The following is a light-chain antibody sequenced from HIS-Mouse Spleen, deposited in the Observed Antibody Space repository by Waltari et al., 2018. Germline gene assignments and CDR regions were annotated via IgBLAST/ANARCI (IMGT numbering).Light chain of an antibody. CDR3: QQYDNLPPVIT. Sequence: DIQMTQSPSSLSASVGDRVTITCQASQDISNYLNWYQQKPGKAPKLLIYDASNLETGVPSRFSEIGSGTDFTFTISSLQPEDIATYYCQQYDNLPPVITFGQGTRLEIK. CDR1: QDISNY. V-gene: IGKV1-33*01. J-gene: IGKJ5*01. CDR2: DAS.